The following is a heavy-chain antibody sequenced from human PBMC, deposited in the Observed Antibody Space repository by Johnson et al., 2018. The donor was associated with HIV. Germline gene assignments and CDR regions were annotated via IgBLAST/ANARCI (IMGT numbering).Heavy chain of an antibody. D-gene: IGHD2-2*01. J-gene: IGHJ3*02. CDR2: IKQDGSEK. V-gene: IGHV3-7*01. Sequence: VQLVESGGGVVQPGRSLRLSCAASGFTFSSYWMHWVRQAPGKGLEWVANIKQDGSEKYYVDSVKGRITISRDNAKNSLYLQMNSLRAEDTAVYYCARGSIVVVPAASGVAFDIWGQGTMVTVSS. CDR1: GFTFSSYW. CDR3: ARGSIVVVPAASGVAFDI.